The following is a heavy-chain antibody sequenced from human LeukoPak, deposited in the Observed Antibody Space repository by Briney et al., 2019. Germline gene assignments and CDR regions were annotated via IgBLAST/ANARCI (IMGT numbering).Heavy chain of an antibody. CDR2: ISGSGGST. CDR3: AKDRDSDFLSGYYDY. V-gene: IGHV3-23*01. D-gene: IGHD3-3*01. Sequence: GGSLRLSCAASGFTFSSYAMSWVRQAPGKGLEWVSAISGSGGSTYYADSVKGRFSISRDNSKSTLFLQMNSLRVEDTAVYYCAKDRDSDFLSGYYDYWGQGTLVTVSS. J-gene: IGHJ4*02. CDR1: GFTFSSYA.